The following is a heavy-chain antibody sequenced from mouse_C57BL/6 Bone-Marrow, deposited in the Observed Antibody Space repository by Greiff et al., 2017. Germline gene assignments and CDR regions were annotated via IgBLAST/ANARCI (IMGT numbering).Heavy chain of an antibody. CDR1: GYTFTSYT. Sequence: QVQLQQSGAELARPGASVKMSCKASGYTFTSYTMHWVKQRPGQGLEWIGYINPSSGYTKYNQKFKDKATVTADKSSSTAYMQLRSLTSEDSAVYYCARVYYGYDGFAYWGQGTLVTVSA. J-gene: IGHJ3*01. V-gene: IGHV1-4*01. CDR2: INPSSGYT. CDR3: ARVYYGYDGFAY. D-gene: IGHD2-2*01.